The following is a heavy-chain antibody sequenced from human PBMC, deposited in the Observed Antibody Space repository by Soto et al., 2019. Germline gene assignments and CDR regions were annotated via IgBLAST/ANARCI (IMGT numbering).Heavy chain of an antibody. V-gene: IGHV3-30-3*01. CDR1: GFTFSSYA. Sequence: QVQLVESGGGVVQPGRSLRLSCAASGFTFSSYAMHWVRQAPGKGLEGVAVISYDGYNKYYADSVKGRFTISRDNSKNTLYLQMNSLRTEDTAVYYCAREGDSAGWFDPWGQGTLVTVSS. CDR3: AREGDSAGWFDP. D-gene: IGHD3-16*01. J-gene: IGHJ5*02. CDR2: ISYDGYNK.